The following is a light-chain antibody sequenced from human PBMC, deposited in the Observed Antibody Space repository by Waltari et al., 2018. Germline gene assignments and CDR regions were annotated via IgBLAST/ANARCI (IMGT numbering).Light chain of an antibody. V-gene: IGKV3-20*01. J-gene: IGKJ2*01. CDR3: QQYGSPPYT. Sequence: EIVLTKSPGTLSLSPEERATLSCWASQSVGSSYLAWFQQKPGQAPRLLIYAVSSRATGIPDRFSGSGSGTDFTLTINRLEPEDSAVYYCQQYGSPPYTFGQGTKLEL. CDR2: AVS. CDR1: QSVGSSY.